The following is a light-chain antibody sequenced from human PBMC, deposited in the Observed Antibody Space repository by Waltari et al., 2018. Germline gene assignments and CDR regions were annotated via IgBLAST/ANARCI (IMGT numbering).Light chain of an antibody. CDR3: CSYAGRGTYV. CDR2: EVF. CDR1: TSDAGSYDL. J-gene: IGLJ1*01. V-gene: IGLV2-23*02. Sequence: QSALTQPASVSGTPGPSITIPCSGTTSDAGSYDLVPWYQQHPGEAPKLLICEVFKRPPDTSSRFSGAKSGSTASLTISGLQPEDEADYYCCSYAGRGTYVFGSGTKVTVL.